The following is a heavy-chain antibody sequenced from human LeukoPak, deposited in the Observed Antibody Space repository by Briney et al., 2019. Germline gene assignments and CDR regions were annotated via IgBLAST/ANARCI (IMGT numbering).Heavy chain of an antibody. CDR1: GGSISSGDYS. Sequence: SETLSLTCAVSGGSISSGDYSWSWIRQPPGKGLEWIGYTYHSGSTYYNPSLKSRVTISLDRSKNQFSLKLNSVTAADTAVYYCARGGADLEAFDIWGQGTMVTVSS. J-gene: IGHJ3*02. V-gene: IGHV4-30-2*01. CDR2: TYHSGST. CDR3: ARGGADLEAFDI. D-gene: IGHD6-19*01.